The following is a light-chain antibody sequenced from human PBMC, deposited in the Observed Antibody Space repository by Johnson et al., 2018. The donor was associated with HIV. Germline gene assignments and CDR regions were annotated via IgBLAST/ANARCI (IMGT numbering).Light chain of an antibody. CDR1: SSNIGNNY. V-gene: IGLV1-51*01. Sequence: QSVLTQPPSVSAAPGQKVTISCSGSSSNIGNNYVSWYQQLPGTAPKLLIHDTDERPPGIPDRFSGSKSGTSATLGITGLLTGDEAEYYCGTWDSSLSAYVFGTWTKVTDL. CDR3: GTWDSSLSAYV. CDR2: DTD. J-gene: IGLJ1*01.